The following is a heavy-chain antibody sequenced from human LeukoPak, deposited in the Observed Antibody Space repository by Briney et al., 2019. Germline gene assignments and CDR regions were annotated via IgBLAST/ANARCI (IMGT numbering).Heavy chain of an antibody. J-gene: IGHJ4*02. CDR1: GYTFTSYG. CDR2: INPSGGST. V-gene: IGHV1-46*01. D-gene: IGHD1-1*01. Sequence: ASVKVSCKASGYTFTSYGISWLRQAPGQGLEWMGIINPSGGSTSYAQKFQGRVTMTRDTSTSTVYMELSSLRSEDTAVYYCARDRVPYWGQGTLVTVSS. CDR3: ARDRVPY.